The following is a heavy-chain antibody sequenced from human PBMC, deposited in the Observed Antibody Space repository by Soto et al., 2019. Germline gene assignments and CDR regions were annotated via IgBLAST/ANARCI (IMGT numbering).Heavy chain of an antibody. Sequence: ASETLSLTCTVSAGSITTSYWSWIRQPLGKALEWIGYISYRGSTNYNPSLKSRLTISIDTSKSQISLKLTSMTTADTAVYYCASSGIVGREVNTWFDPWGQGTLVTVSS. CDR2: ISYRGST. J-gene: IGHJ5*02. D-gene: IGHD3-22*01. CDR1: AGSITTSY. V-gene: IGHV4-59*01. CDR3: ASSGIVGREVNTWFDP.